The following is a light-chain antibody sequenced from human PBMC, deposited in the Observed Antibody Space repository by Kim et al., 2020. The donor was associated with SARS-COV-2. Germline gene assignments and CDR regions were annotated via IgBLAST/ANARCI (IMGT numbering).Light chain of an antibody. CDR3: QQSYSTPRYT. CDR1: QSISSY. J-gene: IGKJ2*01. Sequence: ASVGDRVTIPCRASQSISSYLNWYQQKPGKAPKLLIYGASSLQSGVPSRFSGSGSGTDFTLTISSLQPEDFATYYCQQSYSTPRYTFGQGTKLEIK. CDR2: GAS. V-gene: IGKV1-39*01.